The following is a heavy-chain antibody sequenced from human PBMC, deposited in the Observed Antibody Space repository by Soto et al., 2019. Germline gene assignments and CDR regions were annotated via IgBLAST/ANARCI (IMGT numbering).Heavy chain of an antibody. CDR3: ASRDPGTSVDY. Sequence: SETMSLPRSVSGCSFTSNNWWTWVRQPPGQGLEWIGEIYRTGSTNYNPSLKSRVTISLDKSENQFSLKVTSLTAADTAVYYCASRDPGTSVDYWGQGTLVPVSS. CDR1: GCSFTSNNW. V-gene: IGHV4-4*02. J-gene: IGHJ4*02. D-gene: IGHD1-7*01. CDR2: IYRTGST.